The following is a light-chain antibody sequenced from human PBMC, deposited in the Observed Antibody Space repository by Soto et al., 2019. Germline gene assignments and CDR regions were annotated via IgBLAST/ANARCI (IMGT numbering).Light chain of an antibody. CDR3: NSFTTSSTWV. V-gene: IGLV2-14*02. CDR2: EGH. CDR1: SGFVGSFSL. Sequence: QSALAQPASVSGSPGQSITISCTGTSGFVGSFSLVSWYQQHPGKAPKVMISEGHRRPSGVPDRFSGSKSGNTASLTISGLQAEDEADYYCNSFTTSSTWVFGGGTKLTVL. J-gene: IGLJ3*02.